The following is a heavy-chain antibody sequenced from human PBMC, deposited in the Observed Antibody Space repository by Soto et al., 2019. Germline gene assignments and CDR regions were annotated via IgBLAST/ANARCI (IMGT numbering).Heavy chain of an antibody. CDR1: GFSVNFYA. J-gene: IGHJ4*02. D-gene: IGHD2-2*01. V-gene: IGHV3-30*18. CDR2: ISYDGSNK. CDR3: AKAVVHGDYFDY. Sequence: PGGSLRLSCAASGFSVNFYALHWVRQAPGKGLEWVAVISYDGSNKYFADSVKGRFTISRDNSKNALYLQMNSLRAEDTAVYYCAKAVVHGDYFDYWGQGTLVTVSS.